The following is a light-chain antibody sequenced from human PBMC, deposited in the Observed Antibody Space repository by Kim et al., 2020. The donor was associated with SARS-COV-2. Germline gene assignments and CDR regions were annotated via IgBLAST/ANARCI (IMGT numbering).Light chain of an antibody. CDR2: SNN. CDR3: AAWDDSLNGWV. J-gene: IGLJ3*02. CDR1: SSNIGSNT. V-gene: IGLV1-44*01. Sequence: QAVVTQPPSASGTPGQRVTISCSGSSSNIGSNTVNWYQQLPGTAPKLLIYSNNQRPPGVPDRFSGSKSGTSASLAISGLQSEDEADYYCAAWDDSLNGWVFGGGTQLTVL.